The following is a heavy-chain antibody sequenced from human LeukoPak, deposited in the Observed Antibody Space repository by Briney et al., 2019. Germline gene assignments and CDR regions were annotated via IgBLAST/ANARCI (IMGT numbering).Heavy chain of an antibody. J-gene: IGHJ4*02. CDR1: GGSISSGDYY. Sequence: SETLSLTCTVSGGSISSGDYYWSWIRQPPGKGLEWIGYIYYSGSTYYNPSLKSRVTISVDTSKNQVSLKLRSVTAADTAVYYCARGLGCDGDCYQVASVFDYWGQGTLVTVSS. V-gene: IGHV4-30-4*01. CDR3: ARGLGCDGDCYQVASVFDY. D-gene: IGHD2-21*02. CDR2: IYYSGST.